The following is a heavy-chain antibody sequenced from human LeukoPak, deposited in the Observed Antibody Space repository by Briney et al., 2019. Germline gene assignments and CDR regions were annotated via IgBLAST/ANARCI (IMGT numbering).Heavy chain of an antibody. CDR2: ISGSGGTA. D-gene: IGHD2-21*02. CDR1: GFTFTSYA. Sequence: GGSLRLSCAASGFTFTSYAMSWVRQAPGKGLEWVSAISGSGGTANYADSVKGRFTISRDNSKNTLYLQMNSLRAEDTAVYYCAKHPRHCGVDCYSDFDYWGQGTLITVSS. CDR3: AKHPRHCGVDCYSDFDY. J-gene: IGHJ4*02. V-gene: IGHV3-23*01.